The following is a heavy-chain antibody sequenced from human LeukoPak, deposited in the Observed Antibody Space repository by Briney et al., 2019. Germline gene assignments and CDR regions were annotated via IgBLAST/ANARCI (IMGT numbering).Heavy chain of an antibody. Sequence: PSDTLSLTCSVSDGSMNNYYWNWIRQSPEKGLVRIGFVFSRGTTNYNPSFKSRLSMSIDTSKMQFSLRLSSVTAADTAVYFCARSWAAKWELPGQFDSWGQGRLVSVSS. CDR1: DGSMNNYY. D-gene: IGHD1-26*01. CDR2: VFSRGTT. V-gene: IGHV4-4*07. CDR3: ARSWAAKWELPGQFDS. J-gene: IGHJ4*02.